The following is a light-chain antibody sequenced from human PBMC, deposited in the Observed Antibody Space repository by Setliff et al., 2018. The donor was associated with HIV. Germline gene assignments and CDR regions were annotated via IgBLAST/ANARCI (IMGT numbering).Light chain of an antibody. V-gene: IGLV2-14*03. CDR1: SSDVGGYNY. J-gene: IGLJ2*01. Sequence: SGLTQPASVSGSPGQSITISCTGTSSDVGGYNYVSWYQQHPGKAPKLMICDVTNRPSGVSDRFSGSKSGNTASLTISGLHAEDEADYYCCSYTSSNTVLFGGGTK. CDR3: CSYTSSNTVL. CDR2: DVT.